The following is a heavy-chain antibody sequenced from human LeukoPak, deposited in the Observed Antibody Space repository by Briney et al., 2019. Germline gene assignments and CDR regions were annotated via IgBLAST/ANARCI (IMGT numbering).Heavy chain of an antibody. CDR1: GFSVSSYY. Sequence: GGSLRLSCVASGFSVSSYYMSWVRQAPGKGLEWVSVISTGGGTSYTDSVKGRFTFSRDNSKNTLYLQMNSLRAEDTAVYYCAKVIGPYWYFDLWGRGTLVTVSS. CDR2: ISTGGGT. CDR3: AKVIGPYWYFDL. J-gene: IGHJ2*01. V-gene: IGHV3-66*01.